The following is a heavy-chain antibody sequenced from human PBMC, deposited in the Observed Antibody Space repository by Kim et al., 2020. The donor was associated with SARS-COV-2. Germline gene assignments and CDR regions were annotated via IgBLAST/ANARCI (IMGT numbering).Heavy chain of an antibody. Sequence: GGSLRLSCAASGFTVSSNYMSWVRQAPGKGLEWVSVIYSGGSTYYADSVKGRFTISRDNSKNTLYLQMNSLRAEDTAVYYCARVLISNGDFGPWGQGTLVTVSS. V-gene: IGHV3-66*01. CDR2: IYSGGST. D-gene: IGHD3-16*01. CDR1: GFTVSSNY. CDR3: ARVLISNGDFGP. J-gene: IGHJ5*02.